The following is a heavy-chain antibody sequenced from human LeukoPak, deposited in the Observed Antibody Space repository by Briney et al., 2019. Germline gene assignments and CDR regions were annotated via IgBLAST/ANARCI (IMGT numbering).Heavy chain of an antibody. CDR1: GFRASDYY. CDR3: ARDRAATQDWVEFDP. Sequence: GGSLRLSCAVSGFRASDYYMSWVRQAPGKGLEWVALIRGSGDTFYGDSVKGRFTISRDDSKNTVYLRMNSLRVEDTAVYFCARDRAATQDWVEFDPWGQGTLVTVPS. CDR2: IRGSGDT. V-gene: IGHV3-66*01. J-gene: IGHJ5*02. D-gene: IGHD2-15*01.